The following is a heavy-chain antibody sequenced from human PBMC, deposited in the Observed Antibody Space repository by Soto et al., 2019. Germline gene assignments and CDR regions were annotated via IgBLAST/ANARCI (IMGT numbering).Heavy chain of an antibody. D-gene: IGHD4-17*01. CDR1: GGSISSLGYS. CDR3: ARGMTTVTTLDY. V-gene: IGHV4-30-2*01. Sequence: PSETLSLTWAVAGGSISSLGYSWSWIRQPPGKGLEWIGYIYHSGSTYYNPSLKSRVTISLDRSKKQFSLKLSSVTAAETAVYYCARGMTTVTTLDYWGQGTLVTVSS. CDR2: IYHSGST. J-gene: IGHJ4*02.